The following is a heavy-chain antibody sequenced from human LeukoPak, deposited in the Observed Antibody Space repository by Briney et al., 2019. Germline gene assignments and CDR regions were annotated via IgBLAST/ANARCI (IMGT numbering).Heavy chain of an antibody. Sequence: PGGSLRLSCAVSGFTFANAWVTWVRQAPGKGLEWVGRIKRKNDGGATDYATPVKGRFTIPRDDSMNTLYLQMNSLKTEDTAVYYCSSSGSRWDYFDYWGRGALVTVSS. CDR2: IKRKNDGGAT. D-gene: IGHD6-13*01. CDR1: GFTFANAW. V-gene: IGHV3-15*01. CDR3: SSSGSRWDYFDY. J-gene: IGHJ4*02.